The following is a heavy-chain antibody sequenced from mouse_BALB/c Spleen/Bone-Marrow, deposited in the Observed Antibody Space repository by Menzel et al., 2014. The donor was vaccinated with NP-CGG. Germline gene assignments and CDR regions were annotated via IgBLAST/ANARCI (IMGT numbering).Heavy chain of an antibody. CDR2: IRNKANNHAT. J-gene: IGHJ4*01. CDR1: GFTLVNP. Sequence: EVQRVESGGGLVQPGGSMKLSCAASGFTLVNPEAAQERGLEWVAEIRNKANNHATYYAESVKGRFTISRDDSKTSVYLQMNSLGGEDTGIYYGARRGLRYGLLYAMDYWGQGTSVTVSS. CDR3: ARRGLRYGLLYAMDY. D-gene: IGHD1-1*01. V-gene: IGHV6-6*01.